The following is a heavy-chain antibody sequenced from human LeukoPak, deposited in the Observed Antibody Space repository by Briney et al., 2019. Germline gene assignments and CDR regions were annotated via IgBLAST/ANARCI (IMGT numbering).Heavy chain of an antibody. J-gene: IGHJ4*02. CDR2: IYYSGST. CDR3: AREESA. V-gene: IGHV4-61*01. Sequence: PSETLSLTCTVSGGSISSSSYYWSWIRQPPGKGLEWIGYIYYSGSTNYNPSLKSRVTISVDTSKNQFSLKLSSVTAADTAVYYCAREESAWGQGTLVTVSS. CDR1: GGSISSSSYY. D-gene: IGHD6-25*01.